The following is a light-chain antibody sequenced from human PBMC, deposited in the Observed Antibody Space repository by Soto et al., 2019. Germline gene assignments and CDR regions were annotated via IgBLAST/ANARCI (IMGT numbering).Light chain of an antibody. V-gene: IGLV1-44*01. CDR2: SNN. CDR1: SSNIGSNT. CDR3: AAWDDSLHGV. J-gene: IGLJ2*01. Sequence: QSVLTQPPSASGTPGQRVTISCSGSSSNIGSNTVNWYQQLPGTAPKLLIYSNNQRPSGVPDRFSGSKSGTSASLAISGLQSEDEADYYCAAWDDSLHGVFGGGTQLTVL.